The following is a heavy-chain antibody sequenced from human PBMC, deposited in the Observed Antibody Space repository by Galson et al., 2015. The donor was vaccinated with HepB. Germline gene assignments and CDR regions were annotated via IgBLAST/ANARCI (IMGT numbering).Heavy chain of an antibody. V-gene: IGHV3-23*01. CDR1: GFTFSSYA. D-gene: IGHD4-11*01. CDR3: AKALQENYYYYYMDV. J-gene: IGHJ6*03. CDR2: ISGSGGTT. Sequence: SLRLSCAASGFTFSSYAMSWVRQAPGKGLEWVSAISGSGGTTYYADSVKGRFTISRDNSKNTLYLQMNSLRAEDTAVYYCAKALQENYYYYYMDVWGKGTTVTVSS.